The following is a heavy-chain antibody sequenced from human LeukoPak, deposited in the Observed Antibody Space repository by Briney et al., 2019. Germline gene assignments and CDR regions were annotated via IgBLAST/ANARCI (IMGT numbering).Heavy chain of an antibody. Sequence: ASVKVSCKPSGYTFASYHIHWVRQAPGQGLEWVGIIKISGGRSSYAQMFQGRVTMTRDTSISTAYMELSRLRSDDTAVYYCARDGGSRYYYYYYMDVWGKGTTVTVSS. CDR1: GYTFASYH. CDR3: ARDGGSRYYYYYYMDV. J-gene: IGHJ6*03. V-gene: IGHV1-46*01. CDR2: IKISGGRS. D-gene: IGHD1-26*01.